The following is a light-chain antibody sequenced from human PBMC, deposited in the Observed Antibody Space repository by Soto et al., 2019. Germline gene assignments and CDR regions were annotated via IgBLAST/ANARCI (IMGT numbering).Light chain of an antibody. V-gene: IGKV3-20*01. Sequence: EIVLTQSPGTLSLSPGERATLSCRASQSISSGYVAWYQQKPGQAPRLLIYAASSRATGIADRFRGSGSGRDFTLTISRLEPEDFAVYSCHQYGSSAWTFGQGTKVEI. CDR2: AAS. CDR1: QSISSGY. CDR3: HQYGSSAWT. J-gene: IGKJ1*01.